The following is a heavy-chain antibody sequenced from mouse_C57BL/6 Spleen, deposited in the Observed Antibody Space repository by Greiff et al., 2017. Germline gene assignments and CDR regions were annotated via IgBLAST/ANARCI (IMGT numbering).Heavy chain of an antibody. CDR1: GYTFTNYW. V-gene: IGHV1-63*01. Sequence: QVHVKQSGAELVRPGTSVKMSCKASGYTFTNYWIGWAKQRPGHGLEWIGDIYPGGGYTNYNEKFKGKATLTADKSSSTAYMQFSSLTSEDSAIYYCARTGDRSFDYWGQGTTLTVSS. D-gene: IGHD3-3*01. CDR2: IYPGGGYT. J-gene: IGHJ2*01. CDR3: ARTGDRSFDY.